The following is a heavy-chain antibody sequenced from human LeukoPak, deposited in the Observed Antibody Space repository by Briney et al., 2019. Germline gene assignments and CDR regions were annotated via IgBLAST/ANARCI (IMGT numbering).Heavy chain of an antibody. V-gene: IGHV1-8*01. CDR3: ARDPSTMVRGFDY. CDR2: MNPNSGYT. J-gene: IGHJ4*02. CDR1: GYTLTSYD. D-gene: IGHD3-10*01. Sequence: GASVKVSCKASGYTLTSYDINWVREATGQGLEWMGRMNPNSGYTAYAQRFQGRVTMTRNTSISTAYMELSRLRSDDTAVYYCARDPSTMVRGFDYWGQGTLVTVSS.